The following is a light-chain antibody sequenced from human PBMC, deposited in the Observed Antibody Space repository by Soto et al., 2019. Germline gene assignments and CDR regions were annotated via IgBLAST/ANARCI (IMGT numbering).Light chain of an antibody. CDR1: QSLLQSNGNNQ. J-gene: IGKJ4*01. CDR2: LGS. V-gene: IGKV2-28*01. Sequence: EIVMTQSPLSLPVTPGEPASISCRSSQSLLQSNGNNQLGWVLQKPGQSPQLLMYLGSSRASVVPDRFSGSGSGIDFTLKISRVEPEDVGGYYCMPVLQSPPTCGGGTKVEIK. CDR3: MPVLQSPPT.